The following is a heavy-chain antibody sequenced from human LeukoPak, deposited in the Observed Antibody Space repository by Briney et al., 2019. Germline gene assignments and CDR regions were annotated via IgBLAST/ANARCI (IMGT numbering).Heavy chain of an antibody. CDR1: GFTLNGYW. CDR3: ARVATGSYDWFDP. D-gene: IGHD3-10*01. CDR2: INSDGSTT. J-gene: IGHJ5*02. Sequence: PGGSLRLSCAAPGFTLNGYWMHWVRQAPGKGLVWVSRINSDGSTTSYADSVKGRFTISRDNSKNTLYLQMNSLRADDTAVYFCARVATGSYDWFDPWGQGTLVTVSS. V-gene: IGHV3-74*01.